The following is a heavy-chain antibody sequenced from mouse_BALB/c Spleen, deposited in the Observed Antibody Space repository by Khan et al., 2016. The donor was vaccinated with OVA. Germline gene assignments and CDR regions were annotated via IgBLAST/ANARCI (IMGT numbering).Heavy chain of an antibody. J-gene: IGHJ3*01. CDR2: ITYSGST. D-gene: IGHD3-3*01. CDR1: GYSITSDYA. Sequence: EVQLQESGPGLVKPSQSLSLTCTVSGYSITSDYAWNWIRQFPGNKLEWVGYITYSGSTSYTPSLKSRISITRDTSKNQFFLQLNSVTAEDTATCYCTRGRAYWGQGTLVTVSA. CDR3: TRGRAY. V-gene: IGHV3-2*02.